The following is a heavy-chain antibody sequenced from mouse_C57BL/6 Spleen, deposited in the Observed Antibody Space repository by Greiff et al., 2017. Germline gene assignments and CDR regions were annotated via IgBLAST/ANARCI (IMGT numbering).Heavy chain of an antibody. CDR3: ARPITTVVAPDY. CDR1: GYTFTDYE. CDR2: IDPETGGT. V-gene: IGHV1-15*01. D-gene: IGHD1-1*01. J-gene: IGHJ2*01. Sequence: QVQLQQSGAELVRPGASVTLSCKASGYTFTDYEMHWVKQTPVHGLEWIGAIDPETGGTAYNQKFKGKAILTADKSSSTAYMELRSLTSEDSAVYYCARPITTVVAPDYWGQGTILTVSS.